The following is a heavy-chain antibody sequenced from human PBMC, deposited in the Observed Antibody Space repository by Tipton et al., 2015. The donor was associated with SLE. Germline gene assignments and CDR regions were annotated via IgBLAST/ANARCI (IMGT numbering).Heavy chain of an antibody. Sequence: SLRLSCAASGFTFSGYAMHWVRQAPGKGLEWVAVMSYDGGNKYYADSVKGRFTISRDNSKNTLYLQMNSLRAEDTAVYYCARDRGTYSSSWYSLGYWGQGTLVTVSS. J-gene: IGHJ4*02. CDR1: GFTFSGYA. V-gene: IGHV3-30-3*01. CDR3: ARDRGTYSSSWYSLGY. D-gene: IGHD6-13*01. CDR2: MSYDGGNK.